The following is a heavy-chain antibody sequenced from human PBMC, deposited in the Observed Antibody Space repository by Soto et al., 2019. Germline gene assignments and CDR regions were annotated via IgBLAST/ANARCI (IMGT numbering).Heavy chain of an antibody. CDR1: GFTFSDYY. CDR2: ISSSGRTI. Sequence: GGSLRLSCAASGFTFSDYYMTWIRQAPGKGLEWLSYISSSGRTIDYADSVKGRFTISRDNAKNSLYLQVNSLRAEDTAVYYCARHDSSGYSPGTFDYWGQGTLVTVSS. CDR3: ARHDSSGYSPGTFDY. J-gene: IGHJ4*02. V-gene: IGHV3-11*01. D-gene: IGHD3-22*01.